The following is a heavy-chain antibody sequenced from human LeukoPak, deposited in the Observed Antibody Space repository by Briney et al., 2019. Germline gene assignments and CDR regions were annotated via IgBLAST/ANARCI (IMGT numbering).Heavy chain of an antibody. Sequence: PGGSLRLSCAASGFTFSDYYMSWIRQAPGKGLEWVSFISSSGSTIYYADSVKGRFTISRDNAKNSLYLQMNSLRAEDTAVYYCARNDGSSWPSYYYYYMDVWGKGTTVTVSS. V-gene: IGHV3-11*04. CDR3: ARNDGSSWPSYYYYYMDV. D-gene: IGHD6-13*01. CDR2: ISSSGSTI. J-gene: IGHJ6*03. CDR1: GFTFSDYY.